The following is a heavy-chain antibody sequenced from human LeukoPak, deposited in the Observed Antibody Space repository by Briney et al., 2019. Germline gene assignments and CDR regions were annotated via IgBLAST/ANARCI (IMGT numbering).Heavy chain of an antibody. Sequence: GESLRLSCAASGFTFRNSGMHWVRQALAKGLEWVAFIRYDGSIIYYADSVKGRFTISRDNSKNTLYLQMNSLRAEDTAVYYCAKDHRSQYCSSTSCDYYYYYYYMDVWGKGTTVTVSS. V-gene: IGHV3-30*02. CDR2: IRYDGSII. CDR3: AKDHRSQYCSSTSCDYYYYYYYMDV. J-gene: IGHJ6*03. CDR1: GFTFRNSG. D-gene: IGHD2-2*01.